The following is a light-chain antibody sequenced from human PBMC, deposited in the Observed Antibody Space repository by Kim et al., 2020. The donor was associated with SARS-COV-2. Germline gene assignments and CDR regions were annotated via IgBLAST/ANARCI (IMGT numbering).Light chain of an antibody. CDR3: QQYNSYTT. J-gene: IGKJ1*01. CDR1: QSIGQW. Sequence: DIQMTHSPSTLSASVGDRVTITCRASQSIGQWLAWYQQKPGKAPNLLIYDASTLHSGVPSRFRGSGSGTEFTLTITSLQPDDFATYFCQQYNSYTTFGQGTKVDIK. CDR2: DAS. V-gene: IGKV1-5*01.